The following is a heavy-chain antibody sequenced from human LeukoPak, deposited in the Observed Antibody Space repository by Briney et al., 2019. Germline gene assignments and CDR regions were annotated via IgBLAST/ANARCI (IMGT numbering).Heavy chain of an antibody. CDR1: GFTFSSYA. D-gene: IGHD3-9*01. V-gene: IGHV3-30*02. J-gene: IGHJ3*02. CDR3: AKGPNYDILTGWRKTYNAFDI. CDR2: IRYDGNNK. Sequence: PGGSLRLSCAASGFTFSSYAMHWVRQAPGKGLEWVAVIRYDGNNKYYRDSVKGRFTISRDNSKNTLYMQMNSLRAEDTAVYYCAKGPNYDILTGWRKTYNAFDIWGQGTMVTVSS.